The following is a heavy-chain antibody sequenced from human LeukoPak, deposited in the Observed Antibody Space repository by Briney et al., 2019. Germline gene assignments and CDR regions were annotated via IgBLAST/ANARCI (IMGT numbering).Heavy chain of an antibody. D-gene: IGHD3-10*01. J-gene: IGHJ4*02. CDR3: VKGHGSGYLFSLDS. CDR1: GFTFDDFA. V-gene: IGHV3-9*01. CDR2: IVWNGAST. Sequence: GGSLRLSCAASGFTFDDFAMHWVRQIPGKGLEWVSGIVWNGASTQYADSVKGRFIISRDNAKNSLTLHMSSLRVEDTALYYCVKGHGSGYLFSLDSWGQGTLVTVSS.